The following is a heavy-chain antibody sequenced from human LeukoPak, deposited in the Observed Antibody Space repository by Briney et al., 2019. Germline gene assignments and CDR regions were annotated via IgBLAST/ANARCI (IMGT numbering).Heavy chain of an antibody. V-gene: IGHV3-7*01. CDR3: ARPYYDFWSGHYSYFDH. J-gene: IGHJ4*02. CDR2: IKQDGSEK. CDR1: GFTVSSYW. D-gene: IGHD3-3*01. Sequence: GGSLRLSCAASGFTVSSYWMSWVRQAPGKGLEWVANIKQDGSEKYYVDSVKGRFTISRDNANNLLYLQMNSLRAEDTAVYYCARPYYDFWSGHYSYFDHWGQGTLVTVSS.